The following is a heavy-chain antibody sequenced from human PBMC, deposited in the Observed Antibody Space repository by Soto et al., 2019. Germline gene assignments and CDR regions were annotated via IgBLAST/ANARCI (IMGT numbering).Heavy chain of an antibody. CDR1: GFTFSSYG. J-gene: IGHJ6*02. CDR3: SSWSDYYYGMDV. CDR2: ISYDGSNK. Sequence: LRLSCAASGFTFSSYGMHWVRQAPGKGLEWVAVISYDGSNKYYADSVKGRFTISRDNSKNTLYLQMNSLRAEDTAVYYCSSWSDYYYGMDVWGQGTTVTVSS. D-gene: IGHD2-15*01. V-gene: IGHV3-30*03.